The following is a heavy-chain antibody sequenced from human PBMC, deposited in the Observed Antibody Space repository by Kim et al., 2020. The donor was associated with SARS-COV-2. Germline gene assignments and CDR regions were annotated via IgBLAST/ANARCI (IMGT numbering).Heavy chain of an antibody. Sequence: GGSLRLSCAASGFTFSSYSMNWVRQAPGKGLEWVSSISSSSSYIYYADSVKGRFTISRDNAKNSLYLQMNSLRAEDTAVYYCARDRWDSSGYISDAFDIWGQGTMVTVSS. CDR3: ARDRWDSSGYISDAFDI. CDR1: GFTFSSYS. V-gene: IGHV3-21*01. J-gene: IGHJ3*02. D-gene: IGHD3-22*01. CDR2: ISSSSSYI.